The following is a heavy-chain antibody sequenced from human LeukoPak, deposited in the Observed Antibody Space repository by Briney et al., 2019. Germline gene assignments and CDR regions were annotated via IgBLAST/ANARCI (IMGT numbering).Heavy chain of an antibody. CDR3: ARLTYSNNWYFRRGLDNWFDP. Sequence: SETLSLTCAVYGGSFSRYYWTWIRQPPGKGLEWIGEINHSGSANYNPSLKSRVTISGDASKSQFSLRLSSVTAADTAVYYCARLTYSNNWYFRRGLDNWFDPWGQGTLVTVSS. D-gene: IGHD6-13*01. CDR1: GGSFSRYY. V-gene: IGHV4-34*01. J-gene: IGHJ5*02. CDR2: INHSGSA.